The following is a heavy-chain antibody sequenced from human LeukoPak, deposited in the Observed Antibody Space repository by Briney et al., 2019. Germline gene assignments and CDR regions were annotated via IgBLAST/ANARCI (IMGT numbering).Heavy chain of an antibody. CDR1: GYSISSGYY. V-gene: IGHV4-38-2*02. J-gene: IGHJ4*02. D-gene: IGHD5-24*01. CDR3: ARDEMATTIFDY. Sequence: SSETLSLTCAVSGYSISSGYYWGWIRQPPGKGLEWIGSIYHSGSTYYNPSLKSRVTISVDTSKNQFSLKLSSVTAADTAVYYCARDEMATTIFDYWGQGTLVTVSS. CDR2: IYHSGST.